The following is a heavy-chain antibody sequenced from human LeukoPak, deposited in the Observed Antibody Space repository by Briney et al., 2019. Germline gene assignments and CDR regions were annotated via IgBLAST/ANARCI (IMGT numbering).Heavy chain of an antibody. V-gene: IGHV4-39*07. CDR3: ARPRYCSGGSCADI. CDR2: INHSGST. J-gene: IGHJ4*02. Sequence: SETQSLTCTVSGGSISSGGYYWSWIRQPPGKGLEWIGEINHSGSTNYNPSLKSRVTISVGTSKNQFSLKLSSVTAADTAVYYCARPRYCSGGSCADIWGQGTLVTVSS. D-gene: IGHD2-15*01. CDR1: GGSISSGGYY.